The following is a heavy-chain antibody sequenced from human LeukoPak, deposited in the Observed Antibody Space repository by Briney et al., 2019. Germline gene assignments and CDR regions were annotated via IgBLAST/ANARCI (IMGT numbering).Heavy chain of an antibody. J-gene: IGHJ4*02. D-gene: IGHD2-2*01. Sequence: PGGSLRLSCAASGSTFSSYSMNWVRQAPGKGLEWVSSISSSSDHIAYADSVKGRFTISRDNAKNALYLQVNSLRAEDTAVHYCARGVVPAAFDYWGQGTLVTVSS. CDR1: GSTFSSYS. CDR2: ISSSSDHI. CDR3: ARGVVPAAFDY. V-gene: IGHV3-21*01.